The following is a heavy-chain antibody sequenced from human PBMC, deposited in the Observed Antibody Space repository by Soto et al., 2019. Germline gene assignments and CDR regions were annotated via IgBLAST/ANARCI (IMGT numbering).Heavy chain of an antibody. CDR2: ISGSGGST. V-gene: IGHV3-23*01. Sequence: GGSLRLSCAASGFTFSSYAMSWVRQAPGKGLEWVSAISGSGGSTYYADSVKGRFTISRDNSKNTLYLQMSSLRAEDTAVYYCVKALDYYGSGSYYKSFYYYYGMDVWGQGTTVTVSS. J-gene: IGHJ6*02. CDR1: GFTFSSYA. D-gene: IGHD3-10*01. CDR3: VKALDYYGSGSYYKSFYYYYGMDV.